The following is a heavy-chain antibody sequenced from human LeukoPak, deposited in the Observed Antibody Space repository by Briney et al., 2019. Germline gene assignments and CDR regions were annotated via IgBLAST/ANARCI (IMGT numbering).Heavy chain of an antibody. CDR1: GYTFTDYY. J-gene: IGHJ4*02. D-gene: IGHD2-2*01. CDR2: INPNSGGT. Sequence: ASVKVSCKASGYTFTDYYMHWVRQAPGQGLEWIGRINPNSGGTNYAQKFQGRVTMTRDTSISTAYMELSRLRSDDTAVYYCARSQYQLADYWGQGTLVTVSS. V-gene: IGHV1-2*06. CDR3: ARSQYQLADY.